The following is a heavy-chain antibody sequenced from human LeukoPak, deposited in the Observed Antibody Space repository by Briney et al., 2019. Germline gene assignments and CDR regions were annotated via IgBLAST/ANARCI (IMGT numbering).Heavy chain of an antibody. CDR3: ARDSGTTGEVKFDP. D-gene: IGHD3-10*01. J-gene: IGHJ5*02. CDR2: IYASGTI. CDR1: GGSIRSYY. Sequence: SETLSLTCTVSGGSIRSYYWSWIRQPAGRGLEWIGRIYASGTITYNPSLESRVSMSVDTSKNQFSLNLSSVTAADTALYYCARDSGTTGEVKFDPWGQGTLVTVSS. V-gene: IGHV4-4*07.